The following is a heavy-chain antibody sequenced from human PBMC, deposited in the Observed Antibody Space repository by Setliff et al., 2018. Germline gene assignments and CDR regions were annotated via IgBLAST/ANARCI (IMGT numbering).Heavy chain of an antibody. D-gene: IGHD7-27*01. Sequence: PSETLSLTCTVSGGSISNYYWSWIRQPAGKGLEWIGRIYTGGSTNYNPALKSRVSFSVDASKNHFSLKLNDVTAADTAVYYCARAGDRGLGGMDVWGQGTTVTVSS. CDR2: IYTGGST. CDR3: ARAGDRGLGGMDV. J-gene: IGHJ6*02. CDR1: GGSISNYY. V-gene: IGHV4-4*07.